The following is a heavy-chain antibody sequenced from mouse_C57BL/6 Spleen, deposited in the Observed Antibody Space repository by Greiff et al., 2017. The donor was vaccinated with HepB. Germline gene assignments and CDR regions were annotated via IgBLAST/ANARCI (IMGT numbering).Heavy chain of an antibody. D-gene: IGHD2-2*01. CDR1: GYAFTNYL. J-gene: IGHJ2*01. CDR2: INPGSGGT. Sequence: VQGVESGAELVRPGTSVKVSCKASGYAFTNYLIEWVKQRPGQGLEWIGVINPGSGGTNYNEKFKGKATLTADKSSSTAYMQLSSLTSEDSAVYFCARMEGYDLDYWGQGTTLTVSS. V-gene: IGHV1-54*01. CDR3: ARMEGYDLDY.